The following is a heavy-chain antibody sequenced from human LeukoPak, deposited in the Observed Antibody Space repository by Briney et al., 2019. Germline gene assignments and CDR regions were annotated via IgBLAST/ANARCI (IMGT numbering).Heavy chain of an antibody. CDR3: ARGVVTRPYYYYGMDV. CDR2: ISYDGSNK. J-gene: IGHJ6*02. CDR1: GFTFSSYG. V-gene: IGHV3-30*03. D-gene: IGHD2-21*02. Sequence: GGSLRLSCAASGFTFSSYGMHWVRQAPGKGLEWVAVISYDGSNKYYADSVKGRFTISRDNAKNSLYLQMNSLRAEDTAVYYCARGVVTRPYYYYGMDVWGQGTTVTVSS.